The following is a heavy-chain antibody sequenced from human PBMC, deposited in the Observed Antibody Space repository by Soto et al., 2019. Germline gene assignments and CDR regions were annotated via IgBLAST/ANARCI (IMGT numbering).Heavy chain of an antibody. CDR1: GFIFSNNG. CDR3: SIVRVSVSSLDS. CDR2: MSYDGSDK. Sequence: GGSLTLSCVGSGFIFSNNGMHWIRQTPGKGLEWVAFMSYDGSDKFYADSMNGGITISKDNSNNTPFLHTSNPTADDTAMYYVSIVRVSVSSLDSWGQGRLVTVSS. J-gene: IGHJ4*02. D-gene: IGHD2-8*02. V-gene: IGHV3-30*02.